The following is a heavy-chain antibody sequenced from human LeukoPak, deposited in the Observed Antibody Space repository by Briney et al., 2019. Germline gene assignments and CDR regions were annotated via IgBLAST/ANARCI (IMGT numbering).Heavy chain of an antibody. D-gene: IGHD3-22*01. J-gene: IGHJ4*02. CDR3: GKDWHNPSQGNGYMAFDY. CDR2: IRYDGNNK. Sequence: PGGSLRLSCAASGFTFSSYGMHWVRQAPGKGLEWVAFIRYDGNNKDYADSVKGRFTISRDNSKNTLYLQMNSLRAEDTAVYYCGKDWHNPSQGNGYMAFDYWGQGTLVTVSS. V-gene: IGHV3-30*02. CDR1: GFTFSSYG.